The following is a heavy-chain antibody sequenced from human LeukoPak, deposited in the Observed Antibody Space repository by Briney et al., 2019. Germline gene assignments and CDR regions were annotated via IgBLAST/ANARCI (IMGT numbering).Heavy chain of an antibody. CDR1: GGSISSSNYY. Sequence: SETLSLTCTVSGGSISSSNYYWSWIRQPAGKGLEWIGRIYTSGSTNYNPSLKSRVTISVDTSKNQFSLKLSSVTAADTAVYYCARDQRPPYGSTYNWFDPWGQGTLVTVSS. CDR3: ARDQRPPYGSTYNWFDP. CDR2: IYTSGST. D-gene: IGHD3-10*01. V-gene: IGHV4-61*02. J-gene: IGHJ5*02.